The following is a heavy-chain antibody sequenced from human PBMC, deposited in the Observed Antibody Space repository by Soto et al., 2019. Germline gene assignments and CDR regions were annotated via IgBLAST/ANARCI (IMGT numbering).Heavy chain of an antibody. Sequence: ASVKVSCKASGYTFTSYAMHWVRQAPGQRLEWMGWINAGNGNTKYSQKFQGRVTITRDTSAGTAYMELSSLRSEDTAVYYCARVKNRGSSWYESYYYGMDVWGQGTTVTVSS. CDR2: INAGNGNT. J-gene: IGHJ6*02. V-gene: IGHV1-3*01. D-gene: IGHD6-13*01. CDR3: ARVKNRGSSWYESYYYGMDV. CDR1: GYTFTSYA.